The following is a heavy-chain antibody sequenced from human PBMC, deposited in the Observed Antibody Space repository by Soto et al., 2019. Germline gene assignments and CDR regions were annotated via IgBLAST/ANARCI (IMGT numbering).Heavy chain of an antibody. Sequence: QVQLVESGGGVVQPGRSLRLSCAASGFTFSSYGMHWVRQAPGKGLAWVAVIWYDGSNKYYADSVKGRFTISRDNSKNTLYLQMNSLRAEDTAVYYCARIPNYGSGSYYRYYYYYMDVWGKGTTVTVSS. CDR1: GFTFSSYG. V-gene: IGHV3-33*01. J-gene: IGHJ6*03. CDR3: ARIPNYGSGSYYRYYYYYMDV. D-gene: IGHD3-10*01. CDR2: IWYDGSNK.